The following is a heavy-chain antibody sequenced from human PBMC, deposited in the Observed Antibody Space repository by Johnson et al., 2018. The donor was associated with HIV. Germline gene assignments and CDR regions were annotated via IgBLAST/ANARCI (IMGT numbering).Heavy chain of an antibody. CDR1: GFTFSSYA. J-gene: IGHJ3*02. CDR3: VRDMGGVLGPYDAFNI. CDR2: ISGSGGST. D-gene: IGHD2-8*02. V-gene: IGHV3-23*04. Sequence: VQLVESGGGVVQPGGSLRLSCAASGFTFSSYAMSWVRQAPGTGPERVFAISGSGGSTYHADSVKGRFTISRANAKNSLYLQINSLRVEDSAFYYCVRDMGGVLGPYDAFNIWGQGTMVTVSS.